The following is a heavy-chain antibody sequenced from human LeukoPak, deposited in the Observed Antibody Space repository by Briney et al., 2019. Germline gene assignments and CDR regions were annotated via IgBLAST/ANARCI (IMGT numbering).Heavy chain of an antibody. CDR2: MNPNSGYT. V-gene: IGHV1-8*01. CDR3: ARTNGDPDY. J-gene: IGHJ4*02. Sequence: ASVKVSCKASGYTFTSYDINWVRQATGQGLEWMGWMNPNSGYTGSAQKFQGRVTLTRDTSISTAYMELSSWRSEDTAMYYCARTNGDPDYWGQGTLVTVSS. D-gene: IGHD4-17*01. CDR1: GYTFTSYD.